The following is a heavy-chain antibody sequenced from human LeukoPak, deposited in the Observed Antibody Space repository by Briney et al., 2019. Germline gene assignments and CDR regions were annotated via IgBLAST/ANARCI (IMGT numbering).Heavy chain of an antibody. CDR3: AKVLSGYDLDY. J-gene: IGHJ4*02. CDR1: GFTFSSSA. Sequence: GGSLRLSCAASGFTFSSSAMSWVRQAPGKGLEWVSAISNNGGYTYYADSVQGRFTISRDNSKNTLYLQMNSLRAEDTAVYYCAKVLSGYDLDYWGQGTLVTVSS. D-gene: IGHD5-12*01. V-gene: IGHV3-23*01. CDR2: ISNNGGYT.